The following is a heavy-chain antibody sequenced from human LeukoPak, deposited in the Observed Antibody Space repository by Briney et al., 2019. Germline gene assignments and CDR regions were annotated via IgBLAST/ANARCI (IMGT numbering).Heavy chain of an antibody. Sequence: GGSLRLSCAASGFTFSSYAMHWVRQAPGKGLEWVAVISYDGSNKYYADSVKGRFTISRDNSKNTLYLQMNSLRAEDTAVYYCTRNRVADTTEFAYWGQGTRVTVSS. CDR3: TRNRVADTTEFAY. V-gene: IGHV3-30-3*01. D-gene: IGHD6-19*01. CDR2: ISYDGSNK. CDR1: GFTFSSYA. J-gene: IGHJ4*02.